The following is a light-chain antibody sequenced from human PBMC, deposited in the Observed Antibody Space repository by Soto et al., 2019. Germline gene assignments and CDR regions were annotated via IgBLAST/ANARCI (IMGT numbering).Light chain of an antibody. J-gene: IGKJ1*01. Sequence: DIQMTQSPCTLSSSVGDRVTITCRASQSISIWLAWYQQKPGKAPNLLIYKASILESGVPSRFSGSGSGTEFTLTINRLQPDDFATYYCQQYSSYSWTFGQGTKVEIK. CDR2: KAS. V-gene: IGKV1-5*03. CDR1: QSISIW. CDR3: QQYSSYSWT.